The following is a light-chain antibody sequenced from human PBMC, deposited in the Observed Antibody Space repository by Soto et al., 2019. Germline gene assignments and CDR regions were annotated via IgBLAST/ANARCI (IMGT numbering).Light chain of an antibody. CDR2: EGS. V-gene: IGLV2-23*01. J-gene: IGLJ1*01. CDR1: SSDVGRYNL. Sequence: QFALTQPASVSGSPGQSITISCTGTSSDVGRYNLVSWYQQHPGKAPKLMIYEGSKRPSGVSNRFSGSKSGNTDSLTISGLQAEDEADYYCCSYAGSSGYVFGTGTKLTVL. CDR3: CSYAGSSGYV.